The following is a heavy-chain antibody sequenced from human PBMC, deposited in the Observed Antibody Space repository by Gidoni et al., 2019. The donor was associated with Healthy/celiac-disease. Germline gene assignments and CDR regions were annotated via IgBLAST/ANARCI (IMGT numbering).Heavy chain of an antibody. CDR3: ARDSRGGAIDP. D-gene: IGHD6-13*01. Sequence: QVQLQESGPGLVKPSETLSLTCTVSGGSISSYYWSWIRQPPGKGLEWIGYIYYSGSTNYNPSLKSRVTISVDTSKNQFSLKLSSVTAADTAVYYCARDSRGGAIDPWGQGTLVTVSS. CDR2: IYYSGST. J-gene: IGHJ5*02. CDR1: GGSISSYY. V-gene: IGHV4-59*01.